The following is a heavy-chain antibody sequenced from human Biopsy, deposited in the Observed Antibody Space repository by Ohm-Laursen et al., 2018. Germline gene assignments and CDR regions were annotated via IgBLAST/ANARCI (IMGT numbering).Heavy chain of an antibody. V-gene: IGHV4-4*07. D-gene: IGHD3-16*01. CDR3: ARDSRGGHLNTTLITGKNLDS. Sequence: TLSLTCSVSGGSTNDYFWSWIRRPAGETLEWIGSIYNTETTFYNPSLKSRVTISVDTSTNQFSLKVSSVTAADTVVYFCARDSRGGHLNTTLITGKNLDSWGQGILVTVSS. CDR2: IYNTETT. J-gene: IGHJ4*02. CDR1: GGSTNDYF.